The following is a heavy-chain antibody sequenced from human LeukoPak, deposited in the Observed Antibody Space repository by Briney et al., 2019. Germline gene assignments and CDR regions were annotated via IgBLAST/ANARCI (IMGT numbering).Heavy chain of an antibody. CDR3: AKDMSYDSSGSYFDY. CDR1: GFTFSSYW. J-gene: IGHJ4*02. CDR2: ISWNSGSI. D-gene: IGHD3-22*01. V-gene: IGHV3-9*01. Sequence: GGSLRLSCAASGFTFSSYWMSWVRQAPGKGLEWVSGISWNSGSIGYADSVKGRFTISRDNAKNSLYLQMNSLRAEDTALYYCAKDMSYDSSGSYFDYWGQGTLVTVSS.